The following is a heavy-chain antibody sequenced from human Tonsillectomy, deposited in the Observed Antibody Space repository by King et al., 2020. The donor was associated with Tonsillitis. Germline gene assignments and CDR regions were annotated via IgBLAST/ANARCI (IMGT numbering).Heavy chain of an antibody. Sequence: QLVQSGGEVKKPGASVKVSCKASCYTFTSYGISWLRQAPGQWLEWMGWVSPYNGYTSYVQKLQGRVTLTTDTSTSTAYMELRGLRSDDTAVYYCARDIGAAAGTSPGYWGQGTLVIVFS. V-gene: IGHV1-18*01. J-gene: IGHJ4*02. CDR2: VSPYNGYT. CDR3: ARDIGAAAGTSPGY. D-gene: IGHD6-13*01. CDR1: CYTFTSYG.